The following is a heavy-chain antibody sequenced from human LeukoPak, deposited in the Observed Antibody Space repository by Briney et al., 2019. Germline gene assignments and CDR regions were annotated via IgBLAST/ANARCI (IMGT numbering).Heavy chain of an antibody. CDR1: GYSFTTYW. J-gene: IGHJ4*02. CDR3: ARGSGSYHTAYMN. Sequence: GESLKISCKASGYSFTTYWIGWVCQMPGKGLEWMGIIYPGDSDTRYSPSFQGQVTISADKSISTACLQWSSLKASDTAVYYCARGSGSYHTAYMNWGQGTLVTVSP. V-gene: IGHV5-51*01. D-gene: IGHD1-26*01. CDR2: IYPGDSDT.